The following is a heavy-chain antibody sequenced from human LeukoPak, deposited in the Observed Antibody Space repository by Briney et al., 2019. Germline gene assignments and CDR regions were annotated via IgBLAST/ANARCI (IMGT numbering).Heavy chain of an antibody. CDR2: IRYDGSRK. Sequence: GGSLRLSCAASGFIFSSYGMHWVRQAPDKGLEWVAFIRYDGSRKYYADSVKGRFTISRDNSKNTLYLQMNGLRAEDTAMYYCAKVSLNMVNDAFDIWGQGTMVSASS. J-gene: IGHJ3*02. D-gene: IGHD4/OR15-4a*01. CDR1: GFIFSSYG. CDR3: AKVSLNMVNDAFDI. V-gene: IGHV3-30*02.